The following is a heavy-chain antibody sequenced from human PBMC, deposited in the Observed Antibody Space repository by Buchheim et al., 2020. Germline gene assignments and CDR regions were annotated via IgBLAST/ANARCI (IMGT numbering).Heavy chain of an antibody. D-gene: IGHD3-22*01. V-gene: IGHV4-4*07. Sequence: QVHLQESGPGLVKPSETLSLTCNVSGGSIKRYYWSWIRQAAGKGLELVGRIYSSGNANYSPSLRSRVTISVDKSKNQFSLKLSSVTAADTAAYYCASLLSSTMIVVWGQGTT. CDR2: IYSSGNA. J-gene: IGHJ6*02. CDR3: ASLLSSTMIVV. CDR1: GGSIKRYY.